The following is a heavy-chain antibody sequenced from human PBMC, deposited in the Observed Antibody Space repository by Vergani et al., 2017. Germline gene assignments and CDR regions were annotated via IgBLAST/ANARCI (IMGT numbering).Heavy chain of an antibody. V-gene: IGHV3-23*01. Sequence: EVQLLESGGGLVQPGGSLRLTCAASEFTFSNYAMNWVRQAPGKWLEWVSGISGSGVSAYYTDSVKGRFTISRDNSNDMLFLQMNNLRTEDTAIYYCAKQYFVSGNYLFDYWGQGTLVTVSS. CDR2: ISGSGVSA. CDR1: EFTFSNYA. CDR3: AKQYFVSGNYLFDY. J-gene: IGHJ4*02. D-gene: IGHD3-9*01.